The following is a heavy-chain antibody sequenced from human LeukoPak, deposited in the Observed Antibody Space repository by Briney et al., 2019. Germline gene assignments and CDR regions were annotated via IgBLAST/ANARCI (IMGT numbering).Heavy chain of an antibody. D-gene: IGHD6-13*01. V-gene: IGHV3-33*01. CDR3: ARDRGYSSYYFDY. Sequence: PGGSLRLSGAASGFTFSSYGMHWVRQAPGKGLEWVAVIWYDGSNKYYADSVKGRFTISRDNSKNTLYLQMNSLRAEDTAVYYCARDRGYSSYYFDYWGQGTLVTVSS. CDR2: IWYDGSNK. CDR1: GFTFSSYG. J-gene: IGHJ4*02.